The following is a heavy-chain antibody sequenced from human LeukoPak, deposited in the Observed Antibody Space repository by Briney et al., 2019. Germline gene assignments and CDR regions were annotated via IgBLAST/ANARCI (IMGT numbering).Heavy chain of an antibody. CDR3: ARDQWIQQPLSH. Sequence: GGSLRLSCAASGFTFSSYWMSWVRQAPGKGLEWVSAITGSGTNAYYADSVKGRSTISRDNSRNTLYLQMNSLRAEDTAVYYCARDQWIQQPLSHWGQGALVIVSS. D-gene: IGHD5-18*01. CDR2: ITGSGTNA. J-gene: IGHJ4*02. V-gene: IGHV3-23*01. CDR1: GFTFSSYW.